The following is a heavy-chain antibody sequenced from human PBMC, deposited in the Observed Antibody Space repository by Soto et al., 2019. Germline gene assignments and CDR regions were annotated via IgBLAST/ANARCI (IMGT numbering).Heavy chain of an antibody. CDR3: ARDRSSAVGYCSSTSCPTGAFDI. V-gene: IGHV1-69*01. CDR1: GGTFSSYA. CDR2: IIPIFGTA. J-gene: IGHJ3*02. D-gene: IGHD2-2*01. Sequence: QVPLVQSGAEVKKPGSSVKVSCKASGGTFSSYAISWVRQAPGQGLEWMGGIIPIFGTANYAQKFQGRVTITADESTSTAYMELSSLRSEDTAVYYCARDRSSAVGYCSSTSCPTGAFDIWGQGTMVTVSS.